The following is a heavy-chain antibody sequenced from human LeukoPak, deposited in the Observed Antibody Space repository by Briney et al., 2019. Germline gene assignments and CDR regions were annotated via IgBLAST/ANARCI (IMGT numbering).Heavy chain of an antibody. Sequence: PGGSLRLSCAASGFTFSSYWMHWVRQAPGKGLVWVSRINSDGSSTDYADSVKGRFTISRDNAKNTLFLVMSSLRAEDTAVYYCARIPGSSGSQYDYWGQGTLVTVSS. D-gene: IGHD3-10*01. J-gene: IGHJ4*02. CDR2: INSDGSST. V-gene: IGHV3-74*01. CDR1: GFTFSSYW. CDR3: ARIPGSSGSQYDY.